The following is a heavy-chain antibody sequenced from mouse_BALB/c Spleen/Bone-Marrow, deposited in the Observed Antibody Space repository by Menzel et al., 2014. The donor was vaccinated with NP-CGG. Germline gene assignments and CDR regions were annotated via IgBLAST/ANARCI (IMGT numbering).Heavy chain of an antibody. Sequence: LQQPGSELVRPGASVKLSCKASGYTFTSYWMHWVKQRHGQGLEWIGNIYPGSGSTNYDEKFKSKGTLTVDTSSSTAYMHLSSLTSEDSAVYYCTSWDYWGQGTLSQSPQ. CDR2: IYPGSGST. CDR3: TSWDY. V-gene: IGHV1S22*01. J-gene: IGHJ2*01. CDR1: GYTFTSYW.